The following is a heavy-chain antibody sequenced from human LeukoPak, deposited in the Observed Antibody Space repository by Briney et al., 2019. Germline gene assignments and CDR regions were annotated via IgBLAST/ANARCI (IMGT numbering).Heavy chain of an antibody. CDR3: ARDRYDTEKDNWFDP. CDR1: GYTFTRYY. CDR2: INPSGGSK. Sequence: ASLKVSCKASGYTFTRYYMHWVRQAPGQGLEWMGIINPSGGSKSYAQKLQGRVSMNRDTSTSTVYMELSSLRSEDTAVYYCARDRYDTEKDNWFDPWGQGTLVTVSS. J-gene: IGHJ5*02. V-gene: IGHV1-46*04. D-gene: IGHD3-22*01.